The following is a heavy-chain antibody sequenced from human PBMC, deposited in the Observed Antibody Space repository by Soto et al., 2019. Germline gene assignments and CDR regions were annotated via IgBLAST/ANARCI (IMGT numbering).Heavy chain of an antibody. CDR2: INQDGSDK. CDR3: ARVWNDGRIDY. D-gene: IGHD1-1*01. CDR1: GFTFRSYW. V-gene: IGHV3-7*01. J-gene: IGHJ4*02. Sequence: GSLRLSCAGSGFTFRSYWMSWVRQAPGKGLEWVANINQDGSDKFYMDSMKGRFTISRDNAGNSLYPQMNSLRAEDTAVYYCARVWNDGRIDYWGQGTLVTVSS.